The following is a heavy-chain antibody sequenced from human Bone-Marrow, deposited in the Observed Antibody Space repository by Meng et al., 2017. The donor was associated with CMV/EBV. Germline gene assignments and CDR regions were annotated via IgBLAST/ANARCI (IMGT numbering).Heavy chain of an antibody. CDR3: AVVYDSSGYQGSGSSDY. CDR1: GFPFDDFA. Sequence: ETLSLTCAVSGFPFDDFAMHWVRQAPGKGLEWVSVIYSGGSTYYADSVKGRFTISRDNSKNTLYLQMNSLRAEDTAVYYCAVVYDSSGYQGSGSSDYWGQGTLVTVSS. V-gene: IGHV3-53*01. D-gene: IGHD3-22*01. J-gene: IGHJ4*02. CDR2: IYSGGST.